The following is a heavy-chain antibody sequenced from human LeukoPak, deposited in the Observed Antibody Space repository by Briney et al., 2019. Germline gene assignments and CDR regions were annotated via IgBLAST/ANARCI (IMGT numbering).Heavy chain of an antibody. CDR2: IYSGGST. CDR3: AREDYYDSSGYYY. CDR1: GFTVSSNY. Sequence: GGSLRLSCAASGFTVSSNYMSWVRQAPGKGLEWVSVIYSGGSTYYADSVKGRFTISRDNSKNTLYLQMNSLRAEDTAVYYCAREDYYDSSGYYYWGQGTLVTVSP. J-gene: IGHJ4*02. V-gene: IGHV3-66*01. D-gene: IGHD3-22*01.